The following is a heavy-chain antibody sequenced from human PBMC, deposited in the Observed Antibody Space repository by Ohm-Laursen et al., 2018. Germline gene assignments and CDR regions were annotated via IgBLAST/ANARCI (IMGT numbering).Heavy chain of an antibody. CDR3: ARRGLWSNYYFDY. CDR1: GGSISSYY. CDR2: IYYSGST. D-gene: IGHD5-18*01. J-gene: IGHJ4*02. Sequence: SETLSLTCTVSGGSISSYYWSWIRQPPGKGLEWIGYIYYSGSTSYNPSLKSRVTISVDTSKNQFSLKLSSVTAADTAVYYCARRGLWSNYYFDYWGQGTLVTVSS. V-gene: IGHV4-59*08.